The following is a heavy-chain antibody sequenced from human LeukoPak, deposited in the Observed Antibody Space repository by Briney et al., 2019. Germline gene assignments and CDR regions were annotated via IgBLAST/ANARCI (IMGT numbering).Heavy chain of an antibody. CDR1: GFTFSTYV. J-gene: IGHJ4*02. V-gene: IGHV3-23*01. CDR3: ARDFSLQLFDY. CDR2: ISVGAEYI. D-gene: IGHD5-24*01. Sequence: GGSLRLSCAASGFTFSTYVMNWFRQAPGKGLEWVSTISVGAEYIFYADSVKGRFTISRDDSNNALYLQMHSLRAEDTAVYYCARDFSLQLFDYWGQGTLVTVFS.